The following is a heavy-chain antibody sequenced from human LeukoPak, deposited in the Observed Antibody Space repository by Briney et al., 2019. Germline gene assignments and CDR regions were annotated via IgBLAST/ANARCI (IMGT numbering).Heavy chain of an antibody. J-gene: IGHJ4*02. CDR1: GGSISSGDYY. CDR2: IYYSGST. Sequence: SQTLSLTCTVSGGSISSGDYYWSWIRQPPGKGLEWIGYIYYSGSTYYNPSLKSRVTISVDTSKNQFSLKLSSVTAADTAVYYCAREIASGWYPYYFDYWGQGTLVTVSS. CDR3: AREIASGWYPYYFDY. D-gene: IGHD6-19*01. V-gene: IGHV4-30-4*01.